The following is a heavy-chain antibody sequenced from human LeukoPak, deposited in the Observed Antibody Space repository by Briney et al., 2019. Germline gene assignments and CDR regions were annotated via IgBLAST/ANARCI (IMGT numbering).Heavy chain of an antibody. D-gene: IGHD2-2*02. CDR1: GYTFTSYD. CDR2: MNPSSGNT. J-gene: IGHJ5*02. V-gene: IGHV1-8*01. Sequence: ASVKVSCKASGYTFTSYDINWVRQATGQGLEWMGWMNPSSGNTGYAQKFQGRVTMTRNTSISTAYMELSSLRSEDTAVYYCARGLPFSKGSCYTPWGQGTLVTVSS. CDR3: ARGLPFSKGSCYTP.